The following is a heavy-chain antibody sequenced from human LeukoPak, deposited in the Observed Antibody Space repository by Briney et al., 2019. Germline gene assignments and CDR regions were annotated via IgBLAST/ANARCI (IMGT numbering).Heavy chain of an antibody. CDR2: IYQSEST. CDR3: ARYRCSSTSRYLRFAFDI. CDR1: GSSITSGYY. Sequence: SETLSLTCTVSGSSITSGYYWGWIRQPPGKGLEWIGTIYQSESTYYSPSLESRVTMSVDTSKNHFSLNLSSVTAADTAVYYCARYRCSSTSRYLRFAFDIWGQGTMVSVSS. D-gene: IGHD2-2*01. V-gene: IGHV4-38-2*02. J-gene: IGHJ3*02.